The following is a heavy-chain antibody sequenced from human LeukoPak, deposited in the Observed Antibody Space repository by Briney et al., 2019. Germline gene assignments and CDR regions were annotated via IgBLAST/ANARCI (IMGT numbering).Heavy chain of an antibody. V-gene: IGHV4-34*09. CDR1: GGSFSGYY. J-gene: IGHJ5*02. Sequence: SETLSLTCAVYGGSFSGYYWSWIRQPPGKGLEWIGEINHSGSTNYNPSLKSRVTISVDTSKNQFSLKLSSVTAADTAVYYCARVCEYWFDPWGQGTLVTVSS. CDR3: ARVCEYWFDP. D-gene: IGHD2-21*01. CDR2: INHSGST.